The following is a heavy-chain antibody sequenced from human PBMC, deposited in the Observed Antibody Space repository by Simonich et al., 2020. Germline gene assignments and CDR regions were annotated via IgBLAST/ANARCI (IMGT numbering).Heavy chain of an antibody. CDR1: GYTFTSYG. J-gene: IGHJ3*02. Sequence: QVQLVQSGAAVKKPGASVQVSCKASGYTFTSYGISWLRQAPGQGLEWMGWINAYNGNTNYAQKLQGRVTMTTDTSTSTAYMELRSLRSDDTAVYYCARSTTGTTAFDIWGQGTMVTVSS. CDR2: INAYNGNT. V-gene: IGHV1-18*01. CDR3: ARSTTGTTAFDI. D-gene: IGHD1-1*01.